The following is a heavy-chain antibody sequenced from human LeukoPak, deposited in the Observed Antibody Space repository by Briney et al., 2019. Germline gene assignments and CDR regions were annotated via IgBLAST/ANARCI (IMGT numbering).Heavy chain of an antibody. J-gene: IGHJ4*02. Sequence: SETLSLTCTVSGGSISSYHWSWIRQPAGKGLEWIGYIYYSGSTNYNPSLKSRVTISVDTSKNQFSLKLSSVTAADTAVYYCARTTYYYGSGSYYYFDYWGRGTLVTVSS. CDR3: ARTTYYYGSGSYYYFDY. D-gene: IGHD3-10*01. V-gene: IGHV4-59*01. CDR2: IYYSGST. CDR1: GGSISSYH.